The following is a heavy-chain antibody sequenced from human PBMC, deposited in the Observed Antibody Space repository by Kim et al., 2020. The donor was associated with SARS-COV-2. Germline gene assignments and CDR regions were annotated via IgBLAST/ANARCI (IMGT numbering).Heavy chain of an antibody. CDR3: ARVKSSRDPAYFYYAMDV. CDR1: HYTFNDNQNNYQ. CDR2: INTYNGDT. D-gene: IGHD3-16*01. J-gene: IGHJ6*02. Sequence: ASVKVSCKTSHYTFNDNQNNYQITWVRQAPGQGLEWMGWINTYNGDTRYAQKLQDRVTMTTDTPPSTVYMELKNLRSDDTAIYYCARVKSSRDPAYFYYAMDVWGQGTTVTVSS. V-gene: IGHV1-18*04.